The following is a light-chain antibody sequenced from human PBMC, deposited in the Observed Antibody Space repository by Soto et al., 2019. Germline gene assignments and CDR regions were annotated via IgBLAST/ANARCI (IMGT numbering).Light chain of an antibody. CDR3: SSYTSSNTLWV. CDR2: DVS. J-gene: IGLJ3*02. CDR1: SSDVGRYNL. V-gene: IGLV2-14*02. Sequence: QSVLTQPASVSGSPGQSITISCTGTSSDVGRYNLVSWYQQHPGKAPKLIIYDVSSRPSGVSNRFSGSKSGNTASLTISGLQAEDEADYYCSSYTSSNTLWVFGGGTKLTVL.